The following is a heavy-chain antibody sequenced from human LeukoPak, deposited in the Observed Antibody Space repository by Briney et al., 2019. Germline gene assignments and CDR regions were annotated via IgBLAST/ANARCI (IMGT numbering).Heavy chain of an antibody. V-gene: IGHV4-34*01. Sequence: SETLSLTCAVYGGSFSGYYWSWIRQPPGKGLEWIGEINHSGSTNYNPSLKSRVTISVDTSKNQFSLKLSSVTVADTAVYYCARRYSYGPYYMDVWGKGTTVTVSS. D-gene: IGHD5-18*01. CDR2: INHSGST. CDR1: GGSFSGYY. CDR3: ARRYSYGPYYMDV. J-gene: IGHJ6*03.